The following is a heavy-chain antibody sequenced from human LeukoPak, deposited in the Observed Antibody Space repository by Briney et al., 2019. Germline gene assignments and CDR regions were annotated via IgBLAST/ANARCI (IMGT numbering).Heavy chain of an antibody. CDR2: FDPEDGET. J-gene: IGHJ5*02. Sequence: GASVKVSRKVSGYTLTELSMHWVRQAPGKGLEWMGGFDPEDGETIYAQKFQGRVTMTEDTSTDTAYMELSSLRSEDTAVYYCATGVGGSSAQWFDPWGQGTLVTVSS. CDR1: GYTLTELS. V-gene: IGHV1-24*01. D-gene: IGHD3-16*01. CDR3: ATGVGGSSAQWFDP.